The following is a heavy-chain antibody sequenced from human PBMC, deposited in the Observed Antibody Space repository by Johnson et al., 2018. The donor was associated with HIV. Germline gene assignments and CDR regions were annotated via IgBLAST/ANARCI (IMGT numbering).Heavy chain of an antibody. CDR1: GFTVSSNY. CDR2: LYSGGST. CDR3: ALEAVRSTDAFDI. Sequence: VQLVASGGGLIQPGGSPRLSCPASGFTVSSNYMSRFRQAPGQGLEWVAVLYSGGSTYYADSVKGRFTLSRDNSKNTLYLQMNSLRAEDTAVYYCALEAVRSTDAFDIWGQGTMVIVSS. D-gene: IGHD3-10*01. V-gene: IGHV3-53*01. J-gene: IGHJ3*02.